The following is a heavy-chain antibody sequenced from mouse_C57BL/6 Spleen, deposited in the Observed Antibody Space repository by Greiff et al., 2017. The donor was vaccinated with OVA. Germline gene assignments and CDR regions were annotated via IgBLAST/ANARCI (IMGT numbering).Heavy chain of an antibody. CDR1: GYAFTNYL. D-gene: IGHD4-1*02. CDR3: ARSNQLGRRFAY. CDR2: INPGSGGT. J-gene: IGHJ3*01. V-gene: IGHV1-54*01. Sequence: VKLMESGAELVRPGTSVKVSCKASGYAFTNYLIEWVKQRPGQGLEWIGVINPGSGGTNYNEKFKGKATLTADKSSSTAYMQLSSLTSEDSAVYFCARSNQLGRRFAYGGQGTLVTVSA.